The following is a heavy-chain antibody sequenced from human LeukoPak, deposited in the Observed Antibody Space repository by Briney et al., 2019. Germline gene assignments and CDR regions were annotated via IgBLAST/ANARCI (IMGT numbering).Heavy chain of an antibody. CDR2: ISAEGRAT. V-gene: IGHV3-74*01. CDR3: VREYCGGNCLGGFDI. D-gene: IGHD2-21*02. CDR1: GFSFSNYK. Sequence: GGSLRLSCAASGFSFSNYKTHWVRQAPGEGLVWVSVISAEGRATFYADPVKGRFTMSRDNAKNTLYLQMNSLRVEDTALYYCVREYCGGNCLGGFDIWGQGTMIAVSS. J-gene: IGHJ3*02.